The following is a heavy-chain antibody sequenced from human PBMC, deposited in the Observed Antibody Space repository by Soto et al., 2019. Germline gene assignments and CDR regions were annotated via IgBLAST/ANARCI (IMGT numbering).Heavy chain of an antibody. V-gene: IGHV1-3*01. CDR2: INAGNGNT. Sequence: GASVKVSCKASGYTFTSYAMHWVRQAPGQRLEWMGWINAGNGNTKYSQKFQGRVTITRDTSASTAYMELSSLRSEDTAVYYCAREAPKVVASYYYGMDVWGQGTTVTVSS. J-gene: IGHJ6*02. CDR1: GYTFTSYA. D-gene: IGHD2-15*01. CDR3: AREAPKVVASYYYGMDV.